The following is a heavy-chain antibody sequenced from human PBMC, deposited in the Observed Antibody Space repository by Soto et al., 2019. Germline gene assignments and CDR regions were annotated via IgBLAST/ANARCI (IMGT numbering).Heavy chain of an antibody. V-gene: IGHV1-69*13. CDR3: VRLYDMGPSHYGMDV. Sequence: SVKVSCKASGGTFSSYAIRWVRQAPGQGLASMGGIIPIFGTANYAQKLQGRVTITADESTSIAYMALSSLRSDDTAVSYCVRLYDMGPSHYGMDVWGQGTTVTVAS. J-gene: IGHJ6*02. D-gene: IGHD3-3*01. CDR1: GGTFSSYA. CDR2: IIPIFGTA.